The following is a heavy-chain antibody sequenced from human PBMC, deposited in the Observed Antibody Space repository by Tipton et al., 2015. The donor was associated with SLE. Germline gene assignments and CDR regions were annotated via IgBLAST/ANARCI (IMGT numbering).Heavy chain of an antibody. CDR3: ATPGVVITPDAFDI. Sequence: TLSLTCTVSGGSISSHYWSWIRQPPGKGLEWIGYIYYSGSTNYNPSPKSRVTISVDTSKNQFSLKLSSVTAADTAVYYCATPGVVITPDAFDIWGQGTMVTVSS. CDR1: GGSISSHY. D-gene: IGHD3-22*01. CDR2: IYYSGST. V-gene: IGHV4-59*08. J-gene: IGHJ3*02.